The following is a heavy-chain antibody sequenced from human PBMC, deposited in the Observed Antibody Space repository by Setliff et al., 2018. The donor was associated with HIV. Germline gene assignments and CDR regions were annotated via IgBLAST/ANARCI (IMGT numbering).Heavy chain of an antibody. V-gene: IGHV3-23*01. D-gene: IGHD4-17*01. J-gene: IGHJ6*03. CDR2: ISGSGGST. CDR3: AKARVDGDYYYYYYMDV. Sequence: PGGSLRLSCAASGFTFSNYAMSWVRQAPGKGLEWVSAISGSGGSTYYADSVKCRFTISRDNSKNTLYLQMNSLRAEDTAVYYCAKARVDGDYYYYYYMDVWGKGTTVTVSS. CDR1: GFTFSNYA.